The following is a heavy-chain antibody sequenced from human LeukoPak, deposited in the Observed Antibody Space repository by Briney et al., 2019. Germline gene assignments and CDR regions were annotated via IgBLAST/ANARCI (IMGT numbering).Heavy chain of an antibody. CDR3: TREGPFGPYYDILTGFPPDAFDI. D-gene: IGHD3-9*01. J-gene: IGHJ3*02. CDR1: GFTFGDYA. Sequence: GGSLRLSCTASGFTFGDYAMSRFRQAPGKGLEWVGFIRSKAYGGTTEYAASVKGRFTISRDDSKSIAYLQMNSLKTEDTAVYYCTREGPFGPYYDILTGFPPDAFDIWGQGTMVTVSS. V-gene: IGHV3-49*03. CDR2: IRSKAYGGTT.